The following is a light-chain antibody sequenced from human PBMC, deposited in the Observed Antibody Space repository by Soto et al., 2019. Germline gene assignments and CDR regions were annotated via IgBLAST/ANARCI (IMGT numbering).Light chain of an antibody. J-gene: IGKJ5*01. CDR2: AAS. CDR3: QQRSNWPLT. CDR1: QTVLDSFNNKDY. Sequence: IVMTQSPDSLAVSLGERATINCKSSQTVLDSFNNKDYLTWYQQKPGKAPKLLIYAASSLQSGVPSRFSGSGSGTDFTLTISSLEPEDFAVYYCQQRSNWPLTFGQGTRLEIK. V-gene: IGKV4-1*01.